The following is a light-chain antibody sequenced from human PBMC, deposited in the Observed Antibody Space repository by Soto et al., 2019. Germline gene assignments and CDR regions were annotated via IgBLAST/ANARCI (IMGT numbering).Light chain of an antibody. CDR2: GAS. Sequence: PGERVTLSCRASQSVSSSYLTWYQQKPGQAPRLLIYGASTRATSIPARFSGSGSGTDFTLTISSLQPEDFAVYYCLQDYNLPWTFGPGTKVEIK. V-gene: IGKV3D-7*01. CDR3: LQDYNLPWT. J-gene: IGKJ1*01. CDR1: QSVSSSY.